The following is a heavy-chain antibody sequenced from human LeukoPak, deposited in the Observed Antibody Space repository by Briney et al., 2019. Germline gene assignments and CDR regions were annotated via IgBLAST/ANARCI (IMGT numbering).Heavy chain of an antibody. Sequence: ASVKVSCKASGYTFTSYGISWVRQAPGRGLEWMGWISAYNGNTNYAQKLQGRATMTTDTSASTAYMELRSLRSDDTAVYYCAREVMVRGAQPEYYYYYGMDVWGQGTTVTVSS. D-gene: IGHD3-10*01. CDR3: AREVMVRGAQPEYYYYYGMDV. CDR1: GYTFTSYG. V-gene: IGHV1-18*01. J-gene: IGHJ6*02. CDR2: ISAYNGNT.